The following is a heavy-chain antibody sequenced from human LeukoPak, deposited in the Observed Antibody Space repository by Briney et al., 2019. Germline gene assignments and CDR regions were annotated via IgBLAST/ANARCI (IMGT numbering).Heavy chain of an antibody. D-gene: IGHD1-26*01. Sequence: PGRSLRLSCAASGFTFSSYGMHWVRQVPGKGLEWVSAISGSGGSTYYADSVKGRFTISRDNSKNTLYLQMNSLRAEDTAVYYCAKGGSYYYYYYMDAWGKGTTVTVSS. CDR2: ISGSGGST. J-gene: IGHJ6*03. CDR1: GFTFSSYG. V-gene: IGHV3-23*01. CDR3: AKGGSYYYYYYMDA.